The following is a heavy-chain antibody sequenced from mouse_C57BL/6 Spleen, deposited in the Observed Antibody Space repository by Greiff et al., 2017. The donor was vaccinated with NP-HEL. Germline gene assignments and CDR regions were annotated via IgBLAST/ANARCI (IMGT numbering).Heavy chain of an antibody. CDR3: VGIAY. J-gene: IGHJ3*01. Sequence: EVQLVESGGGLVQPGGSWKIDCAVFGCTVNTYASHWVRQAPGKGLEWVARIRSMGGGYATYYADSVKNRFTISRDDSQSVLYLQMNNLKTENTALYYCVGIAYWGQGTLVTVSA. CDR2: IRSMGGGYAT. CDR1: GCTVNTYA. V-gene: IGHV10-3*01.